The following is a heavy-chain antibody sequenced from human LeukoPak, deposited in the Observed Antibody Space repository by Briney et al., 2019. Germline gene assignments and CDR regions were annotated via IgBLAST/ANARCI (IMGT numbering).Heavy chain of an antibody. J-gene: IGHJ4*02. Sequence: GGSLRLSCAASGFTFSSYNINWVRQAPGKGLEWVSSISSSGNYIYYADSLKGRFTISRDNAKNSLYLQMNSLKADDTAVYYCTRGGTVAATVVGYWGQGTLVTVSS. CDR1: GFTFSSYN. CDR2: ISSSGNYI. V-gene: IGHV3-21*01. D-gene: IGHD6-19*01. CDR3: TRGGTVAATVVGY.